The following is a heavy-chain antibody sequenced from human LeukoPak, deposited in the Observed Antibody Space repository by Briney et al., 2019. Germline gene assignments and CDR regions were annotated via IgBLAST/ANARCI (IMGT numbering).Heavy chain of an antibody. CDR3: ARAVTNTNWPFDAFDI. Sequence: GGSLRLSCAASGFTVSSNYMSWVRQAPGKGLEWVSLIYSGGSTYYADSVKGRFTISRDNSKNTLYLQMNSLRAEDTAVYYCARAVTNTNWPFDAFDIWGQGTMVTVSS. J-gene: IGHJ3*02. CDR2: IYSGGST. D-gene: IGHD4-17*01. CDR1: GFTVSSNY. V-gene: IGHV3-66*01.